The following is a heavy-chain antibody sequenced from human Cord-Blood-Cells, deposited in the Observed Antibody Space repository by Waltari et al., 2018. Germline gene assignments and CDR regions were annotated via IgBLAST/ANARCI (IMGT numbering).Heavy chain of an antibody. CDR1: GSTFISYW. J-gene: IGHJ4*02. CDR3: ASETTVTSFDY. CDR2: IKQDGSEK. V-gene: IGHV3-7*01. D-gene: IGHD4-17*01. Sequence: VQLVESGGGLVQPGGPLSLSCAASGSTFISYWMHWVRQAPGKGLEWVDNIKQDGSEKYYVDSVKGRFTISRDNAKNSLYLQMNSLRAEDTAVYYCASETTVTSFDYWGQGTLVTVSS.